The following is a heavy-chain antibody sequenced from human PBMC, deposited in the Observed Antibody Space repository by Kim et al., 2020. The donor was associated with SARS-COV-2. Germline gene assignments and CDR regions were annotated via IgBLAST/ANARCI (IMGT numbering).Heavy chain of an antibody. CDR3: ARDRCQGGGRCAGMDV. J-gene: IGHJ6*02. Sequence: GGSLRLSCAASGFTFSSYDMHWVRQATGKGLEWVSAIGTAGDTYYPGSVKGRFTISRENAKNSLYLQMNSLRAGDTAVYYCARDRCQGGGRCAGMDVWGQGTTVTVSS. CDR2: IGTAGDT. CDR1: GFTFSSYD. D-gene: IGHD2-15*01. V-gene: IGHV3-13*01.